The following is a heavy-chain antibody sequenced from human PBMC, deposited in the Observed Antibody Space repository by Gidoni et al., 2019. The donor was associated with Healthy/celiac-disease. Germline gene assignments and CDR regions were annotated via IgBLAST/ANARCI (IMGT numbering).Heavy chain of an antibody. CDR2: ISGSVGST. Sequence: EVQLLESGGGLVQPGGSLRLSCAASRFTFSTYAMSWVPQAPGKGLECVSAISGSVGSTYYADSVTGRFTISRDNSKNTLYLQMNSLRAEDTAIYYCAKQSRYSGSYWGSFDYWGQGTLVTVSS. J-gene: IGHJ4*02. D-gene: IGHD1-26*01. CDR1: RFTFSTYA. V-gene: IGHV3-23*01. CDR3: AKQSRYSGSYWGSFDY.